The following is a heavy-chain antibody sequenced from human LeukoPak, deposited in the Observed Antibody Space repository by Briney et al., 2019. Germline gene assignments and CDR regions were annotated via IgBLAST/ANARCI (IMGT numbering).Heavy chain of an antibody. CDR1: GGSISSGDYY. V-gene: IGHV4-30-4*01. CDR3: ARVGYSYGKQDDAFDI. J-gene: IGHJ3*02. CDR2: IYYSGST. Sequence: SQTLSLTCTVSGGSISSGDYYWSWIRQPPGKGLEWIGYIYYSGSTYYNPSLKSRVTISVDTSKNQFSLKLSPVTAADTAVYYCARVGYSYGKQDDAFDIWGQGTMVTVSS. D-gene: IGHD5-18*01.